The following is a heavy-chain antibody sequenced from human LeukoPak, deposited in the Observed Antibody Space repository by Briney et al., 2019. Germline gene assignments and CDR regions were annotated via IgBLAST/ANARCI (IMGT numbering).Heavy chain of an antibody. CDR1: GGSISSSNYY. V-gene: IGHV4-39*07. CDR3: ARVGYGSGRTD. Sequence: SETLSLTCTVSGGSISSSNYYWGWIRQPPGKGLEWIGSIYYRGSTYYNPSLKSRVTISVDTSKNQFSLKLSSVTAADTAVYYCARVGYGSGRTDWGQGTLVTVSS. D-gene: IGHD3-10*01. CDR2: IYYRGST. J-gene: IGHJ4*02.